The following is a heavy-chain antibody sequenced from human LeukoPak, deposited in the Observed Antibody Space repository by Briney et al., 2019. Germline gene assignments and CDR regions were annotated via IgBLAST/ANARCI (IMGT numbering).Heavy chain of an antibody. V-gene: IGHV1-24*01. CDR1: GYTLTELS. CDR2: FDPEDGET. CDR3: ATAGGYYFDY. J-gene: IGHJ4*02. D-gene: IGHD6-25*01. Sequence: ASVKVSCKVSGYTLTELSMHWVRQAPGKGLEGMGGFDPEDGETIYAQKFQGRVTMTEDTSTDTAYKELSSMRSEDTAVYYCATAGGYYFDYWGQGTLVTVSS.